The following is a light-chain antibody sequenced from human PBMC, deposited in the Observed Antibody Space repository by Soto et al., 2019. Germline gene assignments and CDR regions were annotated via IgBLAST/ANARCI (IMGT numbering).Light chain of an antibody. Sequence: EIVMTQSPATLSVSPGERATLSCRASQSVSSNVAWYQQKPGQAPRLLISGASTKATGISARFSGSGSGTEFTLTISSLQSEDFAVYYCQQYNNWPGTFGQGTKVEIK. J-gene: IGKJ1*01. CDR1: QSVSSN. CDR2: GAS. V-gene: IGKV3-15*01. CDR3: QQYNNWPGT.